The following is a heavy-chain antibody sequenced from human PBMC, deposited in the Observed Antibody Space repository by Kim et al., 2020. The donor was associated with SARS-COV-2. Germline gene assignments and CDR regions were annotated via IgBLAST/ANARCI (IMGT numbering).Heavy chain of an antibody. Sequence: ASVKVSCKASGYTFTSYGISWVRQAPGQGLEWMGWISAYNGNTNYAQKPQGRVTMTTDTSTSTAYMELRSLRSDDTAVYYCAREATVTTYRWFDPWGQGTLVTVSS. D-gene: IGHD4-17*01. CDR3: AREATVTTYRWFDP. V-gene: IGHV1-18*01. J-gene: IGHJ5*02. CDR2: ISAYNGNT. CDR1: GYTFTSYG.